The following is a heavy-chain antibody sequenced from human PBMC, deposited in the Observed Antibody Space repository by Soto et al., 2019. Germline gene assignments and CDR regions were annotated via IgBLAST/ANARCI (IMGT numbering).Heavy chain of an antibody. V-gene: IGHV2-5*02. D-gene: IGHD1-26*01. J-gene: IGHJ4*02. Sequence: HITLKESGPTLVKPTQTLTLTCTFSGFSLTTDRVGVGWIRQPPGEALEWLAVIYWDDTKTYRPSLESRLTITKDTSKNQVALTMTNMDSVDTDTYYCAHAYGGRSLYGGQGTLVTVSS. CDR2: IYWDDTK. CDR1: GFSLTTDRVG. CDR3: AHAYGGRSLY.